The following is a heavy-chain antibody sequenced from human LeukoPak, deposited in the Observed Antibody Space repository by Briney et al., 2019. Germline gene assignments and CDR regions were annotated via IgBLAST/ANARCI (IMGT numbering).Heavy chain of an antibody. Sequence: GVSLRLSCAASGFTFSSYAMHWVRQAPGKGLEWVAVISYDGSNKYYADSVKGRFTISRDNSKNTLYLQMNSLRAEDTAVYYCASRAHFWSGPGGWGQGTLVTVSS. V-gene: IGHV3-30-3*01. CDR2: ISYDGSNK. J-gene: IGHJ4*02. CDR3: ASRAHFWSGPGG. CDR1: GFTFSSYA. D-gene: IGHD3-3*02.